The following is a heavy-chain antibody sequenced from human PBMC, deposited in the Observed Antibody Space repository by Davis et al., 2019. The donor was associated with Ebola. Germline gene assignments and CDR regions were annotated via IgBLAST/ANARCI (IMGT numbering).Heavy chain of an antibody. J-gene: IGHJ4*02. CDR2: IIPIFGTA. V-gene: IGHV1-69*13. CDR3: ARVPGPHDYGGNSGYY. CDR1: GGTFSSYA. Sequence: SVKVSCKASGGTFSSYAISWVRQAPGQGLEWMGGIIPIFGTANYAQKFQGRVTITADESTSTAYMELSSLRSEDTAVYYCARVPGPHDYGGNSGYYWGQGTLVTVSS. D-gene: IGHD4-23*01.